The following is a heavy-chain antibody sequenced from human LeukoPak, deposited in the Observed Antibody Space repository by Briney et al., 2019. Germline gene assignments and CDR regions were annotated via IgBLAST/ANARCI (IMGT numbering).Heavy chain of an antibody. J-gene: IGHJ3*02. CDR1: GGSISSGSYY. V-gene: IGHV4-61*01. CDR2: IYYSGST. CDR3: ARVRYSYGSDAFDI. D-gene: IGHD5-18*01. Sequence: PSETLSLTCTVSGGSISSGSYYWSWIRQPPGKGLEWIGYIYYSGSTNYNPSLKSRVTISVDTSKNQFSLKLSSVTAADTAVYYCARVRYSYGSDAFDIWGQGTMVTVSS.